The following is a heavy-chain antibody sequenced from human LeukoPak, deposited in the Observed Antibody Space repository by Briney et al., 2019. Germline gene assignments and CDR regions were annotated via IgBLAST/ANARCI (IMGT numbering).Heavy chain of an antibody. CDR2: IIPIFGTA. V-gene: IGHV1-69*05. Sequence: ASVKVSCKASGGTFSSYAISWERQAPGQGLEWMGGIIPIFGTANYAQKFQGRVTVTTDESTSTAYMELSSLRSEDTAVYYCAREYYYDSSGYYQGEDYWGQGTLVTVSS. CDR1: GGTFSSYA. J-gene: IGHJ4*02. CDR3: AREYYYDSSGYYQGEDY. D-gene: IGHD3-22*01.